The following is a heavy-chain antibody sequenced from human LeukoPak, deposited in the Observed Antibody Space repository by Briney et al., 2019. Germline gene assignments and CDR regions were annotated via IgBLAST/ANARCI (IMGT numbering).Heavy chain of an antibody. V-gene: IGHV3-53*01. J-gene: IGHJ5*02. CDR2: IYNSGRT. D-gene: IGHD2-15*01. Sequence: PGGSLRLSCAASGFTVSSNYMSWVRQAPGKGLEWVSVIYNSGRTYYADSVKGRFTISRDNSENTLYLQMNSLRAEDTAVYYCAKDPDTTYCSGGSCYTNWFDPWGQGTLVTVSS. CDR3: AKDPDTTYCSGGSCYTNWFDP. CDR1: GFTVSSNY.